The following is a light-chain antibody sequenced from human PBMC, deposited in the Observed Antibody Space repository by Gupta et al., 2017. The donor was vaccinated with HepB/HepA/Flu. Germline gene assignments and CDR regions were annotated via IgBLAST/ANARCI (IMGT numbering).Light chain of an antibody. CDR2: EHN. V-gene: IGLV6-57*03. Sequence: FLLTQSHSVSASPGTTVTISCTLSSGSIASNYVQWYQQRPGSAPTTMIYEHNQRPSGVPDRFSGSIDGSSTTAALTLAGVKAEADDDYYSQAEDGGSVVFGGGTKRTVL. CDR3: QAEDGGSVV. CDR1: SGSIASNY. J-gene: IGLJ2*01.